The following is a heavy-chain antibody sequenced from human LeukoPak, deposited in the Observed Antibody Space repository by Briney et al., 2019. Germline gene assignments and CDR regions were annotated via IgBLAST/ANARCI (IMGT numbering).Heavy chain of an antibody. CDR1: GYNYTTYG. CDR2: ISGYNNNA. V-gene: IGHV1-18*01. D-gene: IGHD2-15*01. CDR3: TREMFCRGDRCYTNPSDY. Sequence: ASVKVSCKASGYNYTTYGITWVRQAPGQGLEWMGWISGYNNNAKYAQNLQGRVTMTTDTSTSTAYMELRSLRSDDTAVYYCTREMFCRGDRCYTNPSDYWGQGTLVTVSS. J-gene: IGHJ4*02.